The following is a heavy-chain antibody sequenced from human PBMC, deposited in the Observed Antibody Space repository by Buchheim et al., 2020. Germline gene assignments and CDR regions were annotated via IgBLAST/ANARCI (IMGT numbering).Heavy chain of an antibody. CDR1: GFTFSDYY. D-gene: IGHD3-3*01. Sequence: QVQLVESGGGLVKPGGSLRLSCAASGFTFSDYYMNWIRQAPGKGLEWVSYISSSGSIKNYADSVKGRFTISRDNAKNSLSLQMHSLRAEDTAVYYCARGEEVRDRRDYYNPGYWGQGTL. V-gene: IGHV3-11*01. J-gene: IGHJ4*02. CDR3: ARGEEVRDRRDYYNPGY. CDR2: ISSSGSIK.